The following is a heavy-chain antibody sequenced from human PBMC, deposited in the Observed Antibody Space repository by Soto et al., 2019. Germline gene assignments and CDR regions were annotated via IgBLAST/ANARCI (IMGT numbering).Heavy chain of an antibody. D-gene: IGHD5-18*01. CDR3: AGYGQGYGMDV. CDR1: GFTFSSYA. J-gene: IGHJ6*02. CDR2: ISYDGSNK. Sequence: QVQLVESGGGVVQPGRSLRLSCAASGFTFSSYAMHWVRQAPGKGLEWVAVISYDGSNKYYADSVKGRFTISRDNSKNTLYLQMNSLRAEDTAAYYCAGYGQGYGMDVWGQGTTVTVSS. V-gene: IGHV3-30-3*01.